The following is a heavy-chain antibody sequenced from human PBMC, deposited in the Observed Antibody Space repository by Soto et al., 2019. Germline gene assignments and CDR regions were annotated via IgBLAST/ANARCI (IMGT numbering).Heavy chain of an antibody. CDR1: GFTFIDHY. V-gene: IGHV3-72*01. CDR3: ARSARLSPFDT. J-gene: IGHJ5*02. D-gene: IGHD6-25*01. CDR2: SRDKAESHTT. Sequence: GGSLRLSCAASGFTFIDHYMDWVRQAPWKGLEWVARSRDKAESHTTEHAASVQGRFTISRDDSQSSLYLQMNSLKTEDTAVYYCARSARLSPFDTWGQGVLVTVSS.